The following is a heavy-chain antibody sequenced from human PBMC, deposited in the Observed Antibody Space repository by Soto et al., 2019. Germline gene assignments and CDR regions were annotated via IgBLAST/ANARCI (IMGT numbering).Heavy chain of an antibody. D-gene: IGHD2-21*01. CDR3: ARGLIRGTRGAFDI. CDR2: IIPIFGTA. J-gene: IGHJ3*02. V-gene: IGHV1-69*13. CDR1: GGTFSSYA. Sequence: SVKVSCKASGGTFSSYAISWVRQAPGQGLEWMGGIIPIFGTANYTQKFQGRVTITADESTSTAYMELSSLRSEDTAVYYCARGLIRGTRGAFDIWGQGTMVTVS.